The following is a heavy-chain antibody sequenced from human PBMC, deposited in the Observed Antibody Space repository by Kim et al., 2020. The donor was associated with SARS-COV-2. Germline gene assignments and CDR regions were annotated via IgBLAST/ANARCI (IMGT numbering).Heavy chain of an antibody. Sequence: SETLSLTCTVSGGSISSSSYYWGWIRQPPGKGLEWIGSIYYSGSTYHNPSLKSRVTISVDTSKNQFSLKLSSVTAADTAVYYCARCVRGVIAGWGQGTLVTVSS. D-gene: IGHD3-10*02. CDR2: IYYSGST. J-gene: IGHJ4*02. CDR3: ARCVRGVIAG. CDR1: GGSISSSSYY. V-gene: IGHV4-39*01.